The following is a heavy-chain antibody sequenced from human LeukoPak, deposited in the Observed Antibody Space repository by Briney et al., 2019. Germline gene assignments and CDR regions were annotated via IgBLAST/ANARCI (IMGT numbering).Heavy chain of an antibody. Sequence: GGSLRLSCAASGFTFGGYGIHWVRQGPGKGLEWVAFIPYDESDKYYADSVKGRFTISRDNSKNTLYLQMNSLRPEDTAVFYCARSPHILTGENFDFWGQGTLVTVSS. V-gene: IGHV3-30*19. CDR3: ARSPHILTGENFDF. J-gene: IGHJ4*02. D-gene: IGHD3-9*01. CDR1: GFTFGGYG. CDR2: IPYDESDK.